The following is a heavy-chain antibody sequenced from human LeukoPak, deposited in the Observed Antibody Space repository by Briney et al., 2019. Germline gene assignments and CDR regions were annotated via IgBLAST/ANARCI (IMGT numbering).Heavy chain of an antibody. CDR1: EFTVSSYW. J-gene: IGHJ4*01. Sequence: GGSLRLSCATSEFTVSSYWMHWVRQAPGKGLVWLSRVNIDGSSVAYADSVKGRFTISRDNAKDSLYLQMNSLRAEDTAVYYCASGVQGTSWIVNWGRGTLVTVSS. V-gene: IGHV3-74*01. D-gene: IGHD2-15*01. CDR2: VNIDGSSV. CDR3: ASGVQGTSWIVN.